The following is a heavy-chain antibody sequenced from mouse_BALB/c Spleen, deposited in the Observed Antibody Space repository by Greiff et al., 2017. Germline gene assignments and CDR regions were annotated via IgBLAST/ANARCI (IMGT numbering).Heavy chain of an antibody. D-gene: IGHD1-2*01. Sequence: QVQLKESGPELVKPGASVKISCKASGYAFSSSWMNWVKQRPGQGLEWIGRIYPGDGDTNYNGKFKGKATLTADKSSSTAYMQLSSLTSVDSAVYFCARWLLDAMDYWVKEPQSPSPQ. CDR3: ARWLLDAMDY. J-gene: IGHJ4*01. CDR1: GYAFSSSW. CDR2: IYPGDGDT. V-gene: IGHV1-82*01.